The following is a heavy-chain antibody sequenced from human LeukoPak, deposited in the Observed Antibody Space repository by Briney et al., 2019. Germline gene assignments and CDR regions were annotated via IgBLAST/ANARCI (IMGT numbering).Heavy chain of an antibody. CDR2: IYHSGIT. J-gene: IGHJ4*02. Sequence: SETLSLTCIVSGYSISSGYYWGWLRPPPGKGLEWIGNIYHSGITYYNLYNPSLKSRVIISVDTSKNHFSLKLSSVTAADTAVYFCATLLSSSYYFDYWGQGTLVTVSS. CDR3: ATLLSSSYYFDY. D-gene: IGHD2/OR15-2a*01. CDR1: GYSISSGYY. V-gene: IGHV4-38-2*02.